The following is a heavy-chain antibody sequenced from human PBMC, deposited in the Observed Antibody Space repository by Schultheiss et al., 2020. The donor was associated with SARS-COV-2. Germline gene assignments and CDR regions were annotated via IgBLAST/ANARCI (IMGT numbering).Heavy chain of an antibody. CDR2: IYHSGST. CDR3: ARFSVLLWFGELLTIDYYGMDD. CDR1: GFIFSTYS. Sequence: GSLRLSCAASGFIFSTYSMNWVRQAPGKGLEWIGEIYHSGSTNYNPSLKSRVTISVDTSKNQFSLKLSSVTAADTAVYYCARFSVLLWFGELLTIDYYGMDDWGQGTTVTVSS. D-gene: IGHD3-10*01. J-gene: IGHJ6*02. V-gene: IGHV4-4*02.